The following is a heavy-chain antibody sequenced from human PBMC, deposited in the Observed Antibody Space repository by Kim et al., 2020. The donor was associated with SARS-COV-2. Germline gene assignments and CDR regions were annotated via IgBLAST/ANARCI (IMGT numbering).Heavy chain of an antibody. Sequence: GGSLRLSCAASGFTFSSYSMNWVRQAPGKGLEWVSYISSSGSTIYYADSVKGRFTISRDNAKNSLYLLMNSLRDEDTAVYFCARDYSRYNWNYGVDYWG. D-gene: IGHD1-7*01. CDR2: ISSSGSTI. V-gene: IGHV3-48*02. CDR3: ARDYSRYNWNYGVDY. J-gene: IGHJ4*01. CDR1: GFTFSSYS.